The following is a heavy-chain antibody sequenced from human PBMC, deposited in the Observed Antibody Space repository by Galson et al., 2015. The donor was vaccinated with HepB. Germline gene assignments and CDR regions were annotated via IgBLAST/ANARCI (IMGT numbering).Heavy chain of an antibody. CDR1: GYDFDRYG. J-gene: IGHJ4*02. CDR2: INAGNGIT. Sequence: SVKVSCKASGYDFDRYGVHWVRQAPGQRLEWMGWINAGNGITMYSQKFQDRVTITGDTSASTGYMELRSLKSEDTAVYFCARGSAAIAAFGYDHWGQGTLVLVSS. D-gene: IGHD6-13*01. V-gene: IGHV1-3*01. CDR3: ARGSAAIAAFGYDH.